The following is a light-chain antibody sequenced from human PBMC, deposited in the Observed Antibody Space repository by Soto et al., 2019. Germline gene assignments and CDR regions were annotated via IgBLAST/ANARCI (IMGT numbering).Light chain of an antibody. CDR2: GAS. V-gene: IGKV3-15*01. J-gene: IGKJ3*01. Sequence: EIVMTQSPATLSVSPGERATLSCRASQSVSSNLAGYQKKPGQPPRLLIYGASTRATGIPARFSGSGSGTEFTLTISALPTEDFAVYYCQQYNNWPFTFGPGTKVDIK. CDR3: QQYNNWPFT. CDR1: QSVSSN.